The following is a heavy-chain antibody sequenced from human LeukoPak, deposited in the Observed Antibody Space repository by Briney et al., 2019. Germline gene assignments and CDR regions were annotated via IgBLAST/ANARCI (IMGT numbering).Heavy chain of an antibody. V-gene: IGHV4-34*01. CDR1: GGSFSDY. CDR2: VNDLGRT. Sequence: PSETLSLTCAVSGGSFSDYWSWIRQPPGKGLEWIGEVNDLGRTNYNPSLKSRVTMSLDTSKKEVSLKLTSVTAADTAVYYCARGSASGIYPIDYWGQGTLVTVSS. D-gene: IGHD6-19*01. CDR3: ARGSASGIYPIDY. J-gene: IGHJ4*02.